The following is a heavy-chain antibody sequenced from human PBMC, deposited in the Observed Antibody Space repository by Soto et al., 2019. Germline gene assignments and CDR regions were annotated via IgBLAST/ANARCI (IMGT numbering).Heavy chain of an antibody. V-gene: IGHV3-30-3*01. D-gene: IGHD2-8*01. CDR2: ISYDGSNK. CDR1: GFTFSSYA. Sequence: GGSLRLSCAASGFTFSSYAMHWVRQAPGKGLEWVAVISYDGSNKYYADSVKGRFTISRDNSKNTLYLQMNSLRAEDTAVYYCATAPWSARNASSYWGQGTLVTVSS. CDR3: ATAPWSARNASSY. J-gene: IGHJ4*01.